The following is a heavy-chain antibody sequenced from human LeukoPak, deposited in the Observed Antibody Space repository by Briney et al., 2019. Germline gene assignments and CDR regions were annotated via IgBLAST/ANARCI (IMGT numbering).Heavy chain of an antibody. Sequence: SETLSLTCAVYGGSFSGYYWSWIRQPPGKGLEWIGEINHSGSTNYNPSLKSRVTISVDTSKNQFSLKLSSVTAADTAVYYCARENYGSGSYDPLYYFDYWGQGTLVTVSS. V-gene: IGHV4-34*01. CDR2: INHSGST. D-gene: IGHD3-10*01. CDR3: ARENYGSGSYDPLYYFDY. J-gene: IGHJ4*02. CDR1: GGSFSGYY.